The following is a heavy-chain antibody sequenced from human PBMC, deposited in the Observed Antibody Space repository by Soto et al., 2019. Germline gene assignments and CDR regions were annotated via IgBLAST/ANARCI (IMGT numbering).Heavy chain of an antibody. J-gene: IGHJ5*02. Sequence: SETLSLTCTVSGGSISSGGYYWSWIRQHPGKGLEWIGYIYYSGSTYYNLSLKSRVTISVDTSKNQFSLKLSSVTAADTAVYYSARLDWKGYWFDTWGQGTLVTVSS. CDR2: IYYSGST. D-gene: IGHD1-1*01. V-gene: IGHV4-31*03. CDR1: GGSISSGGYY. CDR3: ARLDWKGYWFDT.